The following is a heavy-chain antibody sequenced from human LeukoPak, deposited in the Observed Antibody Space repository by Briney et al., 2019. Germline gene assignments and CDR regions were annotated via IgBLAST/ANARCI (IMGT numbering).Heavy chain of an antibody. CDR1: GFTFSSHS. V-gene: IGHV3-21*01. Sequence: GGSLRLSCAASGFTFSSHSMNWVRQAPGKGLEWVSSISSSSSYIYYADSVKGRFTISRDNAKNSLYLQMNSLRAEDTAVYYCARDLLAPDYDYVWGSYRYGMDVWGQGTTVTVSS. D-gene: IGHD3-16*01. CDR2: ISSSSSYI. CDR3: ARDLLAPDYDYVWGSYRYGMDV. J-gene: IGHJ6*02.